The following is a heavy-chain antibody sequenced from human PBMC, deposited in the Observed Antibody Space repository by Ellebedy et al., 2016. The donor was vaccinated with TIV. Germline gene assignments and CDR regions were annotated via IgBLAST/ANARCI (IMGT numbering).Heavy chain of an antibody. D-gene: IGHD1-26*01. V-gene: IGHV4-4*02. CDR3: ARIRRTIGALEDC. CDR2: IYHSGST. CDR1: GGSISSSHW. J-gene: IGHJ4*02. Sequence: MPSETLSLTCAVSGGSISSSHWWSWVRQPPGKGLEWIGEIYHSGSTNYNPSLKSRVSLSVDKSKNHFSLKLSSVTAADTAVYYCARIRRTIGALEDCWGQGTLVTVSS.